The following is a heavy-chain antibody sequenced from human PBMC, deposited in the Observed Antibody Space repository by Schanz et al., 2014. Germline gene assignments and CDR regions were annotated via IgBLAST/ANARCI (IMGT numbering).Heavy chain of an antibody. V-gene: IGHV4-59*01. J-gene: IGHJ4*02. D-gene: IGHD2-2*01. CDR3: ARGRVVPAAPEFDY. CDR2: IYYSGST. CDR1: SASIRTYY. Sequence: QVQLQESGPGLVKPSETLSLTCTVSSASIRTYYWSWIRQPPGKGLEWIGYIYYSGSTTYNPSLKSRVPISVDTSKKQFSLNLSSVPAADTAVYYCARGRVVPAAPEFDYWGQGILVTVSS.